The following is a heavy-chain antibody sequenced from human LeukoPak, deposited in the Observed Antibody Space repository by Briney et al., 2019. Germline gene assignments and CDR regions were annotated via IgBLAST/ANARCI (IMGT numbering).Heavy chain of an antibody. CDR1: GFTFSSYA. J-gene: IGHJ4*02. V-gene: IGHV3-23*01. D-gene: IGHD3-22*01. Sequence: GGSLRLSCAASGFTFSSYAMSWVRQAPGKGLEWVSAISGSGGSTYYADSVKGRFTISRDNSKNTLYLQMSSLRAEDTAVYYCAKVYYYDSSGYLDYWGQGTLVTVSS. CDR2: ISGSGGST. CDR3: AKVYYYDSSGYLDY.